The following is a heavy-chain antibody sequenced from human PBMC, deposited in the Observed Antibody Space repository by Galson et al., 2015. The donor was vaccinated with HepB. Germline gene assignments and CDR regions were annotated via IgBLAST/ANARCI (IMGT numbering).Heavy chain of an antibody. J-gene: IGHJ5*02. CDR1: GYTFTRHY. CDR3: ARDAASTGGREFDP. Sequence: SVKVSCKAAGYTFTRHYVHWVRQAPGQGLGWMGLINPSSDSTTYTQKFQDRITMTRDTSTSTVYMDLSNLRSEDTAVYYCARDAASTGGREFDPWGQGTLVTVSS. CDR2: INPSSDST. V-gene: IGHV1-46*01. D-gene: IGHD7-27*01.